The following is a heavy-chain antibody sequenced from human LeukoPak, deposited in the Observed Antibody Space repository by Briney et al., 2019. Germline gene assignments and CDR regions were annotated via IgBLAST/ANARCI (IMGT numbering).Heavy chain of an antibody. D-gene: IGHD5-18*01. V-gene: IGHV4-4*08. CDR1: GGSISGYY. J-gene: IGHJ4*02. CDR3: ARDGYSPVDY. Sequence: PSETLSLTCSVSGGSISGYYWSWIRQPPGKGLEWIGRIYTSGSTNYNPSLKSRVTISVDTSKNQFSLKLSSVTAADTAVYYCARDGYSPVDYWGQGTLVTVSS. CDR2: IYTSGST.